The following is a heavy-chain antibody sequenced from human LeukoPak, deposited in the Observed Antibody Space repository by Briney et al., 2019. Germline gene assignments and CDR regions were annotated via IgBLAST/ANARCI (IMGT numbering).Heavy chain of an antibody. D-gene: IGHD5-18*01. CDR3: AKGSSAYSYALDAFDI. CDR2: IGYDGSNK. CDR1: GFTFSSYG. V-gene: IGHV3-30*02. Sequence: QPGGSLRLSCAASGFTFSSYGMHWVRQAPGKGLEWVAFIGYDGSNKYYADSVKGRFTISRDNSKNTLYLKMNSLRAEDTAVYYSAKGSSAYSYALDAFDIWGQGTMVTVSS. J-gene: IGHJ3*02.